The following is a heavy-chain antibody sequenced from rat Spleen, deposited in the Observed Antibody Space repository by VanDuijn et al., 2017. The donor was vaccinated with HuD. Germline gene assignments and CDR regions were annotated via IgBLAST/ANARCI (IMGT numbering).Heavy chain of an antibody. CDR3: ATDTTLYFDY. V-gene: IGHV5-19*01. J-gene: IGHJ2*01. D-gene: IGHD1-5*01. CDR1: GFTFTNYD. Sequence: EVQLVESDGGLVQPGRSLKLSCAASGFTFTNYDIHWIRQAPTKGLDWVASISPSGGNTYYRDSVKGRFTISRDNAKSTLYLQMDSLRSEDTATYYCATDTTLYFDYWGQGVMVTVSS. CDR2: ISPSGGNT.